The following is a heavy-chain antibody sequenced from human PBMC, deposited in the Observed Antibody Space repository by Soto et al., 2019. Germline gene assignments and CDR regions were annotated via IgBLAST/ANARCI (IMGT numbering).Heavy chain of an antibody. CDR1: GYSFTSYW. CDR3: ASPYSSSLYGYDY. D-gene: IGHD6-13*01. J-gene: IGHJ4*02. CDR2: IDPSDSYT. V-gene: IGHV5-10-1*03. Sequence: EVQLVQSGAEGKKPGESLRISCKGSGYSFTSYWISWVRQMPGKGLEWMGRIDPSDSYTNYSPSFQGHVTISADKSISTAYLQWSCLKASDSAMYYCASPYSSSLYGYDYWGQGTLVTVSS.